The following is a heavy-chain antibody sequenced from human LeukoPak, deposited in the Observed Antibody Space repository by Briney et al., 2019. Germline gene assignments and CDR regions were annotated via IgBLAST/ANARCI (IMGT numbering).Heavy chain of an antibody. V-gene: IGHV1-18*01. Sequence: ASVKVSCKSSGYTFTSYGISWVRQAPGQGLEWMGWISAYNGNRNYAQKLQGRVTMTTDTSTSTAYMELRSLRSDDTAVYYCARELLGYCSGGSCYLGYYYYGMDVWGQGTTVTVSS. J-gene: IGHJ6*02. CDR3: ARELLGYCSGGSCYLGYYYYGMDV. D-gene: IGHD2-15*01. CDR2: ISAYNGNR. CDR1: GYTFTSYG.